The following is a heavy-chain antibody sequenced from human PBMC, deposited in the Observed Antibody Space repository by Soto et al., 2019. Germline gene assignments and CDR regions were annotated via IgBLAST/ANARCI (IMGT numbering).Heavy chain of an antibody. D-gene: IGHD3-22*01. CDR2: ISAYNGNT. V-gene: IGHV1-18*01. CDR1: GYTFTSYG. J-gene: IGHJ4*02. CDR3: ARDLEYDSSGYPFDY. Sequence: GASVKVSCKASGYTFTSYGISWVRQAPGQGLEWMGWISAYNGNTNYAQKLQGRVTMTTDTSTSTAYMGLRSLRSDDTAVYYCARDLEYDSSGYPFDYWGQGTLVTVSS.